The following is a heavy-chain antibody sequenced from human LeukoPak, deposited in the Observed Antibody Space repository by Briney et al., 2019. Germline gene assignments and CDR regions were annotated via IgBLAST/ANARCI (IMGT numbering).Heavy chain of an antibody. CDR1: GFTFSSNY. CDR3: VRLRFGDAFDI. V-gene: IGHV3-53*01. Sequence: GGSLRLSCAASGFTFSSNYLTWVRQAPGKGLEWVSVIYSGGRTYYVDSVKGRFTSSRDNSKNTVHLQMNSLRAEDTAVYYCVRLRFGDAFDIWGQGTMVTVSS. CDR2: IYSGGRT. J-gene: IGHJ3*02. D-gene: IGHD3-3*01.